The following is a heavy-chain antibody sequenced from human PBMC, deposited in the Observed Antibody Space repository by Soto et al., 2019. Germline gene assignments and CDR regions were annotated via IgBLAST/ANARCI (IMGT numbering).Heavy chain of an antibody. Sequence: EVQLLESGGGLVQPGGSLRLSCAASGFTVSSYAMSWVRQAPGKGLEWVSAISGSGGSTYYADSVKGRFTISRDNSKNTLYLQINSLRAEDTAVYYCAKDRENGGYSSGWYEVVAFDIWGQGTMVTVSS. CDR3: AKDRENGGYSSGWYEVVAFDI. CDR2: ISGSGGST. CDR1: GFTVSSYA. D-gene: IGHD6-19*01. V-gene: IGHV3-23*01. J-gene: IGHJ3*02.